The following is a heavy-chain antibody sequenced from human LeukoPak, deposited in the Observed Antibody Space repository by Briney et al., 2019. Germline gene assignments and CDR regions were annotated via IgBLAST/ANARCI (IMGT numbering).Heavy chain of an antibody. CDR1: GYTFTGYY. CDR2: INPNSGGT. D-gene: IGHD3-3*01. CDR3: ARGSDDFWSGYSPSY. V-gene: IGHV1-2*02. Sequence: ASVKVSCKASGYTFTGYYMHWVRQAPGQGLEWMGWINPNSGGTNYAQKFQGRVTMTRDTSIGTAYMELSRLRSDDTAVYYCARGSDDFWSGYSPSYCGQGTLVTVSS. J-gene: IGHJ4*02.